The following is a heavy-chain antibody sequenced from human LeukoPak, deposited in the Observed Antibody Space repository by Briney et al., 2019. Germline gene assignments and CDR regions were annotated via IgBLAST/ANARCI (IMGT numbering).Heavy chain of an antibody. CDR1: GGSFSGYY. V-gene: IGHV4-34*01. CDR3: ARSSSGDY. J-gene: IGHJ4*02. CDR2: INHSGST. Sequence: SETPSLTCAVYGGSFSGYYWSWIRQPPGKGLEWIGEINHSGSTNYNPSLKSRVTISVDTSKNQFSLKLSSVTAADTAVYYCARSSSGDYWGQGTLVTVSS. D-gene: IGHD3-10*01.